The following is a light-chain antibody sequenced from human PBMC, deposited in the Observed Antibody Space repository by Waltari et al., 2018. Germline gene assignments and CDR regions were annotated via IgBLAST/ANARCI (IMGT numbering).Light chain of an antibody. CDR1: SSNIGRNY. CDR3: AAWDGSLNAYV. V-gene: IGLV1-44*01. CDR2: PIS. J-gene: IGLJ1*01. Sequence: QSVLTQPPSASGTPGQRVTIPCSGSSSNIGRNYVHWYHQFPGTPPKLLIYPISQRPLWVPDRFSGSKSGTSASLAISGLQSEDEADYYCAAWDGSLNAYVFGAGTKVTVL.